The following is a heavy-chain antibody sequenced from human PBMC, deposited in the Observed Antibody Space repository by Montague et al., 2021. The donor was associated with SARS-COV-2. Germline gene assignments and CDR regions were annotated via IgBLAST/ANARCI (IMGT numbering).Heavy chain of an antibody. V-gene: IGHV4-59*01. CDR3: ARGRGRYFDSGSYYWLDS. Sequence: SETLSLTCTVSGGSISPYYWTWIRQPPGKGLEWIGYIYYTGNAKYKPSLKSRVTISVDTSKNQFSLNLKSVTAADTAVYYCARGRGRYFDSGSYYWLDSWGQGTLVTVSS. CDR2: IYYTGNA. J-gene: IGHJ5*01. CDR1: GGSISPYY. D-gene: IGHD3-10*01.